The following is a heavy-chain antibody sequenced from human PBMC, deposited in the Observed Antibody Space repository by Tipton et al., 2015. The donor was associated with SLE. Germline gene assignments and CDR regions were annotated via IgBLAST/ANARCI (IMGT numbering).Heavy chain of an antibody. D-gene: IGHD2/OR15-2a*01. CDR1: GYTFTSYA. J-gene: IGHJ6*03. CDR2: MNPNSGNT. Sequence: QLVQSGAEVKKPGASVKVSCKASGYTFTSYAINWVRQATGQGLEWMGWMNPNSGNTGYAQKFQGRVSMTRNTAISTAYMELSSLRSEDTAVYYCARGIRFLPTRSHNSYYYMDVWGKGTTVTVSS. V-gene: IGHV1-8*02. CDR3: ARGIRFLPTRSHNSYYYMDV.